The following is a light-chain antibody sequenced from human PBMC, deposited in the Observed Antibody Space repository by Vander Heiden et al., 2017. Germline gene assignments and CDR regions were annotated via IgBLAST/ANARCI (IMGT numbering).Light chain of an antibody. J-gene: IGKJ4*01. CDR2: AAS. CDR1: QSISSY. Sequence: QMTPSPSALSASVGDRVTITCRASQSISSYLNWYQQKPGKAPKLLVYAASSLQSGVPSRFSGSGSGTDFTLTISSLQPEDFATDYCQQSYSTPLTFGGGTKVEIK. CDR3: QQSYSTPLT. V-gene: IGKV1-39*01.